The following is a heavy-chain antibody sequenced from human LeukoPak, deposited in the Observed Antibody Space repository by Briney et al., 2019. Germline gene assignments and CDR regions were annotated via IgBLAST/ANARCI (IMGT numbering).Heavy chain of an antibody. CDR2: IYHSGST. D-gene: IGHD3-10*01. J-gene: IGHJ6*02. Sequence: NASETLSLTCAVSGGSISSGGYSWSWIRQPPGKGLEWIGYIYHSGSTYYNPSLKSRVTISVDTSKNQFSLKLSSVTAADTAVYYCARQWCGSGSYYGTCYYYGMDVWGQGTTVTVSS. CDR3: ARQWCGSGSYYGTCYYYGMDV. V-gene: IGHV4-30-2*01. CDR1: GGSISSGGYS.